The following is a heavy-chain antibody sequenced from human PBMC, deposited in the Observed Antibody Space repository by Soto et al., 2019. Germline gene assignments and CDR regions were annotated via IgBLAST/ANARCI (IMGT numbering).Heavy chain of an antibody. J-gene: IGHJ6*02. V-gene: IGHV3-74*01. CDR2: INSDGSPS. CDR3: VRDRYYGMDV. CDR1: GFTFSSYW. Sequence: EVQLVESGGGLVQPGGSLRLSCAASGFTFSSYWMHWVRQAPGKGLEWVSQINSDGSPSTYADSVKGRFTISRDNAKSTLYLKMNSRRAEDTAVYYCVRDRYYGMDVWGQGTTVTVSS.